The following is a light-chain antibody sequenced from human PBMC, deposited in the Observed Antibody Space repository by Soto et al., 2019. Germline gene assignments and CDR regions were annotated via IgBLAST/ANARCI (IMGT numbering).Light chain of an antibody. V-gene: IGKV3-11*01. CDR2: DAS. J-gene: IGKJ4*01. Sequence: EIVMTQSPGTLSVSTGQGATLSCRASQSVSSYLAWYQQKPGQAPRLLIYDASNRATGIPARFSGSGSGTDFTLTISSLEPEDFAVYYCQQRSNWPLTFGGGTKVDIK. CDR3: QQRSNWPLT. CDR1: QSVSSY.